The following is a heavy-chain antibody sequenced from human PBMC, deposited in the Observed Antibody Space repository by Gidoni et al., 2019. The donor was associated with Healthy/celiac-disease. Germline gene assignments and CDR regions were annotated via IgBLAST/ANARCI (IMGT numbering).Heavy chain of an antibody. J-gene: IGHJ5*02. CDR2: ISWNSGSI. D-gene: IGHD1-26*01. Sequence: EVQLVESGGGLVQPGRSLRLSCAASAFTFDDYAVHWVRQAPGKGLEWVSGISWNSGSIGYADSVKGRFTNSRDNAKNSLYLQMNSLRAEDTALYYCAKDRWELLRGWFDPWGQGTLVTVSS. V-gene: IGHV3-9*01. CDR1: AFTFDDYA. CDR3: AKDRWELLRGWFDP.